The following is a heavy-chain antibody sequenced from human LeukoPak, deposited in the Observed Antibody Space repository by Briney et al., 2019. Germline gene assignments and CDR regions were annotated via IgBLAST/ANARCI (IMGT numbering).Heavy chain of an antibody. CDR2: IKPDGSEK. CDR3: ARDHMSSGWWIRFDY. V-gene: IGHV3-7*01. CDR1: GFTFSSYW. J-gene: IGHJ4*02. Sequence: PGGSLRLSCAASGFTFSSYWMTWVRQAPGKGLEWVANIKPDGSEKKYVDSVKGRFTISRDNAKNSLYLQMDSLRADDTAVYYCARDHMSSGWWIRFDYWGQGTLVTVSS. D-gene: IGHD6-19*01.